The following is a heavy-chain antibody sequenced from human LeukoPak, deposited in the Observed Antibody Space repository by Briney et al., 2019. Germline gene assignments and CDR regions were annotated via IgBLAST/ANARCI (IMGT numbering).Heavy chain of an antibody. D-gene: IGHD5-24*01. Sequence: GGSLRLSCAASGFTFSSYSMNWVRQAPGKGLEWVSSISSSSSYIYYADSVKGRFTISRDDAKNSLYLQMNSLRAEDTAVYYCARDLGQRFTSTGFDYWGQGTLVTVSS. CDR1: GFTFSSYS. CDR2: ISSSSSYI. J-gene: IGHJ4*02. CDR3: ARDLGQRFTSTGFDY. V-gene: IGHV3-21*01.